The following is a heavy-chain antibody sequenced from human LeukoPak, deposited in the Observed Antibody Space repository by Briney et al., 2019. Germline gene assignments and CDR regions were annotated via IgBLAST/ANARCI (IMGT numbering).Heavy chain of an antibody. V-gene: IGHV1-18*01. CDR3: ARLIAAAGTLWYYYYYMDV. J-gene: IGHJ6*03. Sequence: ASVKVSCKASGYTFTSYGISWVRQAPGQGLEWMGWISAYNGNTNYAQKLQGSVTMTTDTSTSTAYMELRSLRSDDTAVYYCARLIAAAGTLWYYYYYMDVWGKGTTVTVSS. CDR2: ISAYNGNT. CDR1: GYTFTSYG. D-gene: IGHD6-13*01.